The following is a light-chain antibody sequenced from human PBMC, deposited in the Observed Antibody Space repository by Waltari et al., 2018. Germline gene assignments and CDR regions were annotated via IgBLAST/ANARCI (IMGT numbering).Light chain of an antibody. CDR3: QQSYSTPRA. CDR2: AAS. V-gene: IGKV1-39*01. J-gene: IGKJ5*01. CDR1: QSISSY. Sequence: DIQMTQSPSSLSASVGDRVTITCRASQSISSYLNWYQQKPGKAPKLLIYAASSLQSGVPSRFSGSRSGTEFTLTISSLQPEDFATYSCQQSYSTPRAFGQGTRLEIK.